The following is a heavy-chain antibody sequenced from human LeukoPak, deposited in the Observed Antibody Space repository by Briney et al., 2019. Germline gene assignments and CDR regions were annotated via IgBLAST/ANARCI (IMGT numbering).Heavy chain of an antibody. CDR2: MNPKSANT. V-gene: IGHV1-8*02. CDR1: GGTFSSYA. J-gene: IGHJ4*02. CDR3: ARGPMYSASYNY. D-gene: IGHD1-26*01. Sequence: GASVKVSFEASGGTFSSYAISWVRQATGQRLEWMAWMNPKSANTGYAQKFQGRVTVTRNTSISTAYMELNGLSFDDTAVYYCARGPMYSASYNYWGQGTLVTVSS.